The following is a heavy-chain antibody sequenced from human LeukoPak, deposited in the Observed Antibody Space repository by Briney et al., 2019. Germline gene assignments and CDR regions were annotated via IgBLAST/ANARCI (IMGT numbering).Heavy chain of an antibody. V-gene: IGHV3-23*01. CDR3: AKESNHHWLVPLDAFDI. CDR2: ISGSGTTI. D-gene: IGHD6-19*01. Sequence: GGSLRLSCAASGFSFTSYAMSWVRQAPGKGLDWVSGISGSGTTIYYADSAKGRFTISRDNSKNTLYLQMNSLRAEDTAVYYCAKESNHHWLVPLDAFDIWGQGTMVTVPS. J-gene: IGHJ3*02. CDR1: GFSFTSYA.